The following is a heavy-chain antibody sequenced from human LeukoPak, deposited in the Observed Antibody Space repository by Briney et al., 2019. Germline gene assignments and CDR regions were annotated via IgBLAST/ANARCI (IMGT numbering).Heavy chain of an antibody. CDR2: INPNSGGT. CDR3: ARDLITIFGVGYFDY. D-gene: IGHD3-3*01. CDR1: GYTFTGYY. Sequence: ASVKVSRKASGYTFTGYYMHWVRQAPGQGLEWMGWINPNSGGTNYAQKFQGRVTMTRDTSISTAYMELSRLRSDDTAVYYCARDLITIFGVGYFDYWGQGTLVTVSS. J-gene: IGHJ4*02. V-gene: IGHV1-2*02.